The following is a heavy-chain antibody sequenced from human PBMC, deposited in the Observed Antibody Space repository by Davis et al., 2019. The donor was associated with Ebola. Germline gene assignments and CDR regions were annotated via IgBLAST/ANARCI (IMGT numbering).Heavy chain of an antibody. CDR2: ISSSSSYT. CDR3: ARVLRSHSSSWYMGYYYGMDV. V-gene: IGHV3-11*06. CDR1: GFTFSDYY. Sequence: GGSLRLSCAASGFTFSDYYMSWIRQAPGKGLEWVSYISSSSSYTNYADSVKGRFTISRDNAKNSLYLQMNSLRAEDTAVYYCARVLRSHSSSWYMGYYYGMDVWGQGTTVTVSS. D-gene: IGHD6-13*01. J-gene: IGHJ6*02.